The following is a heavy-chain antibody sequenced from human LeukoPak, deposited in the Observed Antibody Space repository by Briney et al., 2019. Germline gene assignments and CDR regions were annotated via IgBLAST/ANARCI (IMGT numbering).Heavy chain of an antibody. CDR2: IIPIFGTA. Sequence: ASVKVSCKASGGTFNSYAISWVRQAPGQGLEWMGGIIPIFGTANYAQKFQGRVTITAAESTSTAYMELSSLRSADTAVYYCARDGSGSPYYFDYWGQGTLVTVSS. CDR3: ARDGSGSPYYFDY. CDR1: GGTFNSYA. V-gene: IGHV1-69*13. D-gene: IGHD3-10*01. J-gene: IGHJ4*02.